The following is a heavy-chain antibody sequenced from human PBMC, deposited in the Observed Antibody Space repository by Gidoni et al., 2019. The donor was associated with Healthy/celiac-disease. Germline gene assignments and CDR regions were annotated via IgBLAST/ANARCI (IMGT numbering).Heavy chain of an antibody. Sequence: QVQLQESDPGMVKPSQTLSPPCPVLGDSISSGNDYWSWSRQPAGKGLEWIGRIYTSGTTDYNPSLKSRVTISIDTSKNQFSLKLSSVTAADTAMYFCALLQSRGFDPWGQGTLVTVSS. J-gene: IGHJ5*02. D-gene: IGHD1-26*01. V-gene: IGHV4-61*02. CDR1: GDSISSGNDY. CDR3: ALLQSRGFDP. CDR2: IYTSGTT.